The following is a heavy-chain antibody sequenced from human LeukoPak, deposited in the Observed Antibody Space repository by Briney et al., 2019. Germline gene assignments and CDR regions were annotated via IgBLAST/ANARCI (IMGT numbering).Heavy chain of an antibody. Sequence: SETLSLTCAVSGGSISSGGYSWSWIRQPPGKDLEWIGYIYHSGSTYYNPSLKSRVTISVDRSKNQFSLKLSPVTAADMAVYYCARGDDLLPLDYWGQGTLVTVSS. V-gene: IGHV4-30-2*01. CDR1: GGSISSGGYS. J-gene: IGHJ4*02. D-gene: IGHD2-21*01. CDR2: IYHSGST. CDR3: ARGDDLLPLDY.